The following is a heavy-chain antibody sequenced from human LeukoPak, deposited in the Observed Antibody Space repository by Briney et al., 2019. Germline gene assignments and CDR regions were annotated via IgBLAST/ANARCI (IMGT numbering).Heavy chain of an antibody. CDR3: ASVGDCSGGSCYDY. CDR2: IYYSGST. CDR1: GGSISNYY. V-gene: IGHV4-59*01. Sequence: SETLSLTCTVSGGSISNYYWSWIRQPPGKGLEWIGYIYYSGSTNYNPSLKSRVTISVDTSKNQFSLKLSSVTAADTALYYCASVGDCSGGSCYDYWGQGTLVTVSS. D-gene: IGHD2-15*01. J-gene: IGHJ4*02.